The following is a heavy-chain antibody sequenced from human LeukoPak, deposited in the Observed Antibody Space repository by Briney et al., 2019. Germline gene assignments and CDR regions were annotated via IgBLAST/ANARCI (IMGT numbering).Heavy chain of an antibody. CDR3: ARDKKGGAVEILGPTVYYYYYGMDV. J-gene: IGHJ6*02. CDR1: GYTLTSYY. V-gene: IGHV1-46*01. CDR2: INPSGGST. D-gene: IGHD3-16*01. Sequence: ASVKVSCKASGYTLTSYYMHWVRQAPGQGLEWMGIINPSGGSTSYAQKFQGRVTMTRDTSTSTVYMELSSLRSEDTAVYYCARDKKGGAVEILGPTVYYYYYGMDVWGQGATVTVSS.